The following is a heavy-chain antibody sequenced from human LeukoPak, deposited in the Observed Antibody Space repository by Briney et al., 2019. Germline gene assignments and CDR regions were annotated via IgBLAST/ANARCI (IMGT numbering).Heavy chain of an antibody. CDR3: HVRLGELSLIT. CDR2: ISPSGDTI. CDR1: GFTFRNYE. Sequence: GGSLRLSCAASGFTFRNYEMSWVRQAPGKGLEWVSYISPSGDTIYYGDSVKGRFTISRDNAKNSLCLQMNSLRAEDTAVYYCHVRLGELSLITWGQGTLVTVSS. D-gene: IGHD3-16*02. V-gene: IGHV3-48*03. J-gene: IGHJ4*02.